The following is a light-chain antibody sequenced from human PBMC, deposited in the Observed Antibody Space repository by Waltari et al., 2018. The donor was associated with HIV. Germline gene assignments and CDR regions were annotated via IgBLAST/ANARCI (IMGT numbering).Light chain of an antibody. V-gene: IGLV3-21*02. Sequence: SYVLTQPPSVSVAPGQTARMTCGGNNIGSKRLHWYQQKPGQAPVLVGYDDRDRPSGSPGRFSCANFGNTATLTITRVEAGYEADYYCQVWESSTDDHQVVFGGGTKLTVL. CDR1: NIGSKR. J-gene: IGLJ2*01. CDR3: QVWESSTDDHQVV. CDR2: DDR.